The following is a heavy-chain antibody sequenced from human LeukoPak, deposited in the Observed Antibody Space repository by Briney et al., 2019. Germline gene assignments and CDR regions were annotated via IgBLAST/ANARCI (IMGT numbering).Heavy chain of an antibody. CDR1: GGSFSGYY. CDR2: VTDTGNR. D-gene: IGHD6-19*01. Sequence: SETLSLTCAVYGGSFSGYYWTWIRQPPGKGLEWIGEVTDTGNRNYSPSLRSRVTISIDTSRNQFSLKVSSVTAADTSVFYCARGRGSSSGWDHYYYSMDVWGLGTTVTVSS. CDR3: ARGRGSSSGWDHYYYSMDV. J-gene: IGHJ6*03. V-gene: IGHV4-34*01.